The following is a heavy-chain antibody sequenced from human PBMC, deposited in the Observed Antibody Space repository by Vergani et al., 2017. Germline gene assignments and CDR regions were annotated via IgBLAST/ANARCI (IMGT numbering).Heavy chain of an antibody. D-gene: IGHD1-14*01. CDR2: ISWTSRHI. CDR3: AKDFPIPGTVSAGFDH. CDR1: GFTFGNYA. Sequence: EVQVVESGGGLVQPGRSLRLSCAASGFTFGNYAMHWVRQAPGKGLEWVSGISWTSRHIAYADAVKGRFTISRDNAKNSLHLQMNSLRADDTALYYCAKDFPIPGTVSAGFDHWGQGTLVTVSS. J-gene: IGHJ4*02. V-gene: IGHV3-9*01.